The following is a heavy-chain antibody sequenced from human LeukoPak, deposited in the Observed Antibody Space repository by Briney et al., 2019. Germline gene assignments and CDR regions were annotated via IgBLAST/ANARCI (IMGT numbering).Heavy chain of an antibody. V-gene: IGHV4-39*07. D-gene: IGHD3-3*01. CDR1: GCSISSSSYY. Sequence: SETLSLTCTVSGCSISSSSYYWGWIRQPPGKGLEWIRSIYYSGSTYYNPSLKSRVTISVDTSKNKFSLKLSSVTDADTAVYYCARHNDFWSGYYYYYMDVWGKGTTVTVSS. J-gene: IGHJ6*03. CDR2: IYYSGST. CDR3: ARHNDFWSGYYYYYMDV.